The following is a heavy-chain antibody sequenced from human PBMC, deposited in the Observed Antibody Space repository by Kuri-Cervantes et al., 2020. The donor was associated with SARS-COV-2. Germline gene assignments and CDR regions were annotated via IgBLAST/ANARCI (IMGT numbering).Heavy chain of an antibody. CDR1: GGPISSYY. CDR3: ARSQHSTSRFYYDGMDS. D-gene: IGHD6-6*01. V-gene: IGHV4-59*08. CDR2: IYYSGIT. Sequence: SETLSPTCTLSGGPISSYYWSWIRQPPGKGLEWIGYIYYSGITNYDPSLKSRVTISVDTSKNQFSLKLNSVTAADTAVYYWARSQHSTSRFYYDGMDSWGQGTTVTVSS. J-gene: IGHJ6*02.